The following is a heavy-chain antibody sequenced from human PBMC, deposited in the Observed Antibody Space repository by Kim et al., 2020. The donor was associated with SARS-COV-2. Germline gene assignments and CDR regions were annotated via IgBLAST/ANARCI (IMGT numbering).Heavy chain of an antibody. Sequence: GGSLRLSCEASGFTFSDYWMHWVRQVPGKGLVWVSRINNGGTYTSYGDSVRGRFTISRDDAKNTLYLQMDSLRVDDTAIYYCVRGTSSYPGVDYWGQGTVVTVSS. J-gene: IGHJ4*02. V-gene: IGHV3-74*01. CDR1: GFTFSDYW. CDR2: INNGGTYT. D-gene: IGHD2-2*01. CDR3: VRGTSSYPGVDY.